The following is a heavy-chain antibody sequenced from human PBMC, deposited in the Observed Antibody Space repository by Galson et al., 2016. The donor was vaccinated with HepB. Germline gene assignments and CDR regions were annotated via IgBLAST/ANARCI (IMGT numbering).Heavy chain of an antibody. CDR2: IFSSGST. V-gene: IGHV4-59*01. CDR3: ARSTYSFHY. CDR1: GGSINSYY. Sequence: SETLSLTCSVSGGSINSYYWSWIRQPPGKGLEWIGFIFSSGSTKYNPSLRGRVILSVDTSKNQFSLKLTSVTAADPAMYYCARSTYSFHYWGQGILVTVSS. D-gene: IGHD2-2*01. J-gene: IGHJ4*02.